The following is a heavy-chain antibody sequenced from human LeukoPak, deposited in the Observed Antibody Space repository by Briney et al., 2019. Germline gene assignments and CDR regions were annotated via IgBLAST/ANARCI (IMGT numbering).Heavy chain of an antibody. CDR2: IYADGTT. V-gene: IGHV3-66*04. Sequence: PGGSLRLSCAASGFTVSENDIKWVRQAPGKGLEWVSLIYADGTTHYTDSVKGRFSISRDNSGNTVYLQMNSLRGEDTAVYYCARRSVPGRPGYWGQGTLVTVSS. J-gene: IGHJ4*02. D-gene: IGHD6-6*01. CDR3: ARRSVPGRPGY. CDR1: GFTVSEND.